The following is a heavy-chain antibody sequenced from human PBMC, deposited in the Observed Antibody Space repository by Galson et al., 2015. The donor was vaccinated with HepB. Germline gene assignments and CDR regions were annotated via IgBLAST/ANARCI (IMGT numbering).Heavy chain of an antibody. Sequence: SLRLSCAASGFTFSSYDMHWVRQATGKGLEWVSAIGTAGDPYYPGSVKGRFTISRENAKNSLYLQMNSLRAGDTAVYYCARVYVECSGGSCYRYFDYWGQGTLVTVSS. D-gene: IGHD2-15*01. CDR3: ARVYVECSGGSCYRYFDY. CDR2: IGTAGDP. J-gene: IGHJ4*02. CDR1: GFTFSSYD. V-gene: IGHV3-13*05.